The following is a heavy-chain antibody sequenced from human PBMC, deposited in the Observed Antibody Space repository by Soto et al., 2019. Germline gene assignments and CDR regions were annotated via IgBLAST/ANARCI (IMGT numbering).Heavy chain of an antibody. CDR2: IYHSGST. J-gene: IGHJ4*02. CDR3: ARRRLDYSNYSDY. Sequence: QLQLQESGSGLVKPSQTLSLTCAVSGGSISSGGYSWSWIRQPPGKGLEWIGYIYHSGSTYYNPSLQSRVTISVDRSKNQFSLKLSSVTAADTAVYYCARRRLDYSNYSDYWGQGTLVTVSS. CDR1: GGSISSGGYS. V-gene: IGHV4-30-2*01. D-gene: IGHD4-4*01.